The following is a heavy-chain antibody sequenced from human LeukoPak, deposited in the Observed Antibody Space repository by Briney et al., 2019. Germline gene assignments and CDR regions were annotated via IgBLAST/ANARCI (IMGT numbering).Heavy chain of an antibody. CDR3: ARWGIAAAGTSRTNLNWFDP. Sequence: ASVKVSCMASGYTFTSYGISWVRQAPGQGLEWMGWISAYNGNTNYAQKLQGRVTMTTDTSTSTAYMELRSLRSDDTAVYYCARWGIAAAGTSRTNLNWFDPWGQGTLVTVSS. V-gene: IGHV1-18*04. CDR2: ISAYNGNT. J-gene: IGHJ5*02. D-gene: IGHD6-13*01. CDR1: GYTFTSYG.